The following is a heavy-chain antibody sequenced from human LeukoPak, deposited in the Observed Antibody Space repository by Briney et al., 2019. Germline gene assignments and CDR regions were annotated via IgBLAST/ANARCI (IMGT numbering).Heavy chain of an antibody. CDR1: GFTFSDYY. CDR2: ISSSGSVT. V-gene: IGHV3-11*04. CDR3: AREDFQFRGKDAFDI. Sequence: GGSLRLSCAASGFTFSDYYMSWLRQAPGKGLEWGSYISSSGSVTYYAASVRGRFTISRDNAKNSLFLQMNSLGAEDTAVYYCAREDFQFRGKDAFDIWGHGTMVTVSS. J-gene: IGHJ3*02. D-gene: IGHD3-16*01.